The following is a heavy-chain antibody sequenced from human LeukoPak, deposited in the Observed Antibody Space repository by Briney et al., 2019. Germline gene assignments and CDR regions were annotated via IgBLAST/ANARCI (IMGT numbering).Heavy chain of an antibody. CDR1: GFTFSSYW. CDR2: IKQDGSEK. D-gene: IGHD1-26*01. J-gene: IGHJ4*02. Sequence: GGSLRLSCAASGFTFSSYWMSWVRQAPGKGLEWVANIKQDGSEKYYVDSVKGRFTISRDNSKNTVYLQMGSLRAEDMAVYYCARDARYSASYSDLDYWGQGTLVTVSS. CDR3: ARDARYSASYSDLDY. V-gene: IGHV3-7*01.